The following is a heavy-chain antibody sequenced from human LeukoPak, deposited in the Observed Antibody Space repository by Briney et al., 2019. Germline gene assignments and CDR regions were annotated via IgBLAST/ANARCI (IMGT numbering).Heavy chain of an antibody. D-gene: IGHD3-22*01. Sequence: SETLSLTCTVSGDSISSSDSSWGWVRQPPGKGLEWIGTIYYSGSTYYNPSLKSRVTISVDTSKNQFSLKLTSVTATDTAVYYCARHLFGSGYYPDYWCQGTLVTVSS. CDR1: GDSISSSDSS. V-gene: IGHV4-39*01. CDR3: ARHLFGSGYYPDY. J-gene: IGHJ4*02. CDR2: IYYSGST.